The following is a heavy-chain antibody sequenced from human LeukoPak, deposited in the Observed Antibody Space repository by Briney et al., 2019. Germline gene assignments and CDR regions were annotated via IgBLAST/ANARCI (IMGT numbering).Heavy chain of an antibody. J-gene: IGHJ1*01. Sequence: SVKVSCKASGGTFSSYAISWVRQAPGQGLEWMGRIIPIFGTANYAQKFQGRVTITTDESTSTAYMELSSLRSEDTAVYYCATQTTVTTSRAEYCQHWGQGNLVTVSS. CDR1: GGTFSSYA. D-gene: IGHD4-17*01. CDR3: ATQTTVTTSRAEYCQH. CDR2: IIPIFGTA. V-gene: IGHV1-69*05.